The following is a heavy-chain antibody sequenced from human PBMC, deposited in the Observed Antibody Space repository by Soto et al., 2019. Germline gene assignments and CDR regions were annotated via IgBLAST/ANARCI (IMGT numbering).Heavy chain of an antibody. J-gene: IGHJ6*03. CDR1: GFNFDEYA. CDR2: ISWNRGTI. D-gene: IGHD2-2*01. Sequence: EVVLVESGGGLVQPGRSLRLSCAASGFNFDEYAMHWVRQGPGKGLEWVSAISWNRGTIVYADSVKGRFTISRDNAKNFLYLEMNSLGAEDTALYYCAKGYCSSAKCYTYSYMDVWGKGTTVTVSS. CDR3: AKGYCSSAKCYTYSYMDV. V-gene: IGHV3-9*01.